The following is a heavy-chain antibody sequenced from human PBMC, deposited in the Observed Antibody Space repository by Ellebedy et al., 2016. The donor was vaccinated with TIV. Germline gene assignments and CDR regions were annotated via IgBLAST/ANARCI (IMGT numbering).Heavy chain of an antibody. CDR3: ATDRGERGLLSFFDS. CDR2: ISGNGLHI. CDR1: GLPLDHCN. D-gene: IGHD2-21*02. V-gene: IGHV3-21*06. J-gene: IGHJ4*02. Sequence: PGGSLRLSCTASGLPLDHCNMNWVRQAPGKGLEWVSSISGNGLHIKYTDLVQGRFTISRDSAKNSVSLQMDSLGAEDTAVYYCATDRGERGLLSFFDSWGQGTPVTVST.